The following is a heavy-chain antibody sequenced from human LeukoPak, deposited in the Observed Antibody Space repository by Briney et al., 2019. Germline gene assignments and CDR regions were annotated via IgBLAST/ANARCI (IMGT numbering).Heavy chain of an antibody. Sequence: SETLSLTCTVSGGSISSYYWSWIRQPPGKGLEWIGYIYYSGSTNYNPSLKSRVTISVDTSKNQFSLKLSSVTAADTAVYYCARRETYYDSSGYIFDYWGQGTLVTVSS. V-gene: IGHV4-59*01. CDR1: GGSISSYY. D-gene: IGHD3-22*01. CDR2: IYYSGST. J-gene: IGHJ4*02. CDR3: ARRETYYDSSGYIFDY.